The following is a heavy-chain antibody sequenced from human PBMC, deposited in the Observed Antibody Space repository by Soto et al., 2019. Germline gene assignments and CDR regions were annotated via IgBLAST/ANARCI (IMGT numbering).Heavy chain of an antibody. V-gene: IGHV4-31*03. Sequence: QVQLQESGPGLVKPSQTLSLTCTVSGGSISSGNYYWSWIRQHPGKGLEWIGYIFYSGRTYYNPSLKSRVTISVDTSKNQFSLKLSSVTAADTAVYYCASVFSDSSSFFDPWGQGTLVTVSS. CDR3: ASVFSDSSSFFDP. J-gene: IGHJ5*02. D-gene: IGHD6-13*01. CDR2: IFYSGRT. CDR1: GGSISSGNYY.